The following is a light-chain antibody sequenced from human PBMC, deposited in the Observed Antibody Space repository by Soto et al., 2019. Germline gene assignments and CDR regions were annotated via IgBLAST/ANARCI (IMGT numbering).Light chain of an antibody. J-gene: IGKJ2*01. CDR1: QSVSSK. CDR3: QQSNVWST. CDR2: GAS. V-gene: IGKV3-15*01. Sequence: EIVMTQSPATLSVSPGERATLSCRASQSVSSKLAWYQQKPGQAPRLLIYGASARATGIPARFSGSESGTEFALTIGDLQSEDFAVYYCQQSNVWSTFGQGTKLEIK.